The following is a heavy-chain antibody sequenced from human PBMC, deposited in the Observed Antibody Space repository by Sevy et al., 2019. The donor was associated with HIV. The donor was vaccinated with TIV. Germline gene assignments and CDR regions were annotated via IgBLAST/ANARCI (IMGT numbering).Heavy chain of an antibody. J-gene: IGHJ4*02. CDR3: AREGCTKPHDY. CDR1: GFTFSKYS. D-gene: IGHD2-8*01. CDR2: LCFGCGGI. V-gene: IGHV3-23*01. Sequence: GGSLRLSCAASGFTFSKYSMSWVRQPPGKGLEWVSTLCFGCGGINHADSVKGRFTISRDKSKNSLYLQMNNLRAEDTAVYYCAREGCTKPHDYWGQGTLVTVSS.